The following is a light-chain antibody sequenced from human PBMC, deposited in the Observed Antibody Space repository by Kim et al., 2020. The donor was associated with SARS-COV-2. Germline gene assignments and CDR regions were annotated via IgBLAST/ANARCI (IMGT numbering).Light chain of an antibody. J-gene: IGLJ2*01. CDR1: SSNIGSNS. Sequence: RQRVTSSCSGSSSNIGSNSVSWYQHVPGKAPKLVIYYDDLVPSGASDRFSGSKSGTSASLAITGLQSEDEADYYCAAWDDSLNALVFGGGTQLTVL. V-gene: IGLV1-36*01. CDR3: AAWDDSLNALV. CDR2: YDD.